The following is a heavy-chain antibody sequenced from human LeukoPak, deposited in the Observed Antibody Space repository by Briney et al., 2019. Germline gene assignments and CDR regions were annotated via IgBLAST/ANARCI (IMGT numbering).Heavy chain of an antibody. CDR3: ARDGNAL. Sequence: SETLSLTCTVSGGSISSSSYYWGWIRQPPGKGLEWIGSIYYSGSTYYNPSLKSRVTISVDTSKNQFSLKLSSVTAADTAVYYCARDGNALWGQGTLVTVSS. CDR2: IYYSGST. D-gene: IGHD1-1*01. V-gene: IGHV4-39*07. CDR1: GGSISSSSYY. J-gene: IGHJ4*02.